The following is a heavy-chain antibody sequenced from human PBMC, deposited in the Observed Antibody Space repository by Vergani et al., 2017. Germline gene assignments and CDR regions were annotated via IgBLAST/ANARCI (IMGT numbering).Heavy chain of an antibody. Sequence: EVQLVESGGGLVKPGGSLRLSCAASGFTFSSYSMNWVRQAPGKGLEWVSSISSSSSYIYYADSVKGRFTISRDNAKNSLYLQMNSLRAEDPAVYYCARVRSVYYYYGMDVWGQGTTVTVSS. J-gene: IGHJ6*02. CDR2: ISSSSSYI. CDR3: ARVRSVYYYYGMDV. CDR1: GFTFSSYS. V-gene: IGHV3-21*01.